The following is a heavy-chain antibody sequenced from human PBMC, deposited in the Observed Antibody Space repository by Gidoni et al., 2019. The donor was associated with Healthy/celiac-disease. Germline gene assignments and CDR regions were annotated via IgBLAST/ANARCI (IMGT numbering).Heavy chain of an antibody. Sequence: QVQLQQWGAGLLKPSETLSLTCAVYGGSFSGYYWSSLRQPPGKGLEWLGEINHSGSTNYHPSLKRRVTISVDTSKNQFSLKLSSVTAADTAVYYCARDSRIAAAGTGSLYYYYYGMDVWGQGTTVTVSS. CDR1: GGSFSGYY. CDR2: INHSGST. J-gene: IGHJ6*02. CDR3: ARDSRIAAAGTGSLYYYYYGMDV. D-gene: IGHD6-13*01. V-gene: IGHV4-34*01.